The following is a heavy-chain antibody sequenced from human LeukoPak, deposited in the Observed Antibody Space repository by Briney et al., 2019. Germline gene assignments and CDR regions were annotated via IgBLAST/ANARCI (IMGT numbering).Heavy chain of an antibody. CDR3: ARDFVYSSGWLLP. V-gene: IGHV1-18*01. CDR2: MNPNSGNT. Sequence: ASVKVSCKASGYTFTSYGISWVRQAPGQGLEWMGWMNPNSGNTNYAQKLQGRVTMTTDTSTSTAYMELRSLRFDDTAVYYCARDFVYSSGWLLPWGQGTLVTVSS. J-gene: IGHJ4*02. CDR1: GYTFTSYG. D-gene: IGHD6-19*01.